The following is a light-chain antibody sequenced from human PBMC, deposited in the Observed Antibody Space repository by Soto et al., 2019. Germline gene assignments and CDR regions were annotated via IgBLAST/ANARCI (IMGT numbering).Light chain of an antibody. J-gene: IGLJ1*01. CDR3: QVWDSSSDHPYV. CDR2: DDS. CDR1: NIGGKS. V-gene: IGLV3-21*02. Sequence: SCELTQPPSVSVAPGQTPRITHGGNNIGGKSVHWYQQKTSQAPVLVVYDDSDRPSGIPERFSGSNSGNTATLTISRVEARDEADYYCQVWDSSSDHPYVFGTGTKATVL.